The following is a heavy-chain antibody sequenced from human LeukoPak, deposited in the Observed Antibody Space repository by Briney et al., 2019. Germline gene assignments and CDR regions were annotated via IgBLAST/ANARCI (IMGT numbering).Heavy chain of an antibody. V-gene: IGHV1-46*01. CDR1: GYTFTSYY. D-gene: IGHD5-18*01. CDR3: ARVRGYSYGSGAFDI. CDR2: INPSGGST. Sequence: ASVKVSCKASGYTFTSYYIHWVRQAPGQGLEWMGIINPSGGSTSYAQKFQGRVTMTRDMSTSTVYMELSSLRSEDTAVYYCARVRGYSYGSGAFDIWGQGTMVTVSS. J-gene: IGHJ3*02.